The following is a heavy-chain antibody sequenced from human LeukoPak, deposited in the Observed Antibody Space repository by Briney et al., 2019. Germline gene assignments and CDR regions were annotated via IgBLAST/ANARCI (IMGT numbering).Heavy chain of an antibody. CDR3: ARGDGYSYFDY. Sequence: SVKVSCKSSGGTFSSYAIGWVRQAPGQGLEWMGGIIPIFGTANCAQKFQGRVTITTDESTSTAYMELSSLRSEDTAVYYCARGDGYSYFDYWGQGTLVTVSS. V-gene: IGHV1-69*05. CDR1: GGTFSSYA. D-gene: IGHD5-24*01. J-gene: IGHJ4*02. CDR2: IIPIFGTA.